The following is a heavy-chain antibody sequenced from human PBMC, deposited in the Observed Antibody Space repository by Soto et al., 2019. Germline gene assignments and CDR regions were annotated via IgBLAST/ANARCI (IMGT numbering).Heavy chain of an antibody. CDR3: AKALLEYSSSSDNRPYYYYYYYMDV. Sequence: GGSLRLSCAASGFTFSSYAMSWVRQAPGKGLEWVSAISGSGGSTYYADSVKGRFTISRDNSKNTLYLQMNSLRAEDTAVYYCAKALLEYSSSSDNRPYYYYYYYMDVWGKGTTVTVSS. J-gene: IGHJ6*03. D-gene: IGHD6-6*01. CDR1: GFTFSSYA. CDR2: ISGSGGST. V-gene: IGHV3-23*01.